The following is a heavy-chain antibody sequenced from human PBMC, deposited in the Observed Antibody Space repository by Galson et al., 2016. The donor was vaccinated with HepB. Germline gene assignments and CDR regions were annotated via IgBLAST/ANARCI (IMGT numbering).Heavy chain of an antibody. CDR1: GFTFSDYY. CDR3: ARVGVGLDFDY. Sequence: SLRLSCAASGFTFSDYYMSWIRQAPGKGLEWVSLIGNRGGTMYYADSMKGRFTISRDNAKNSQYLQVNTLRAEDTAVYYCARVGVGLDFDYWGRGTLVTVSP. J-gene: IGHJ4*02. V-gene: IGHV3-11*01. CDR2: IGNRGGTM.